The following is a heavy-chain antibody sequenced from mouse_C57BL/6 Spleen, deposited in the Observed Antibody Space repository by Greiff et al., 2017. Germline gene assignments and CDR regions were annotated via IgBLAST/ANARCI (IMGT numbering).Heavy chain of an antibody. D-gene: IGHD2-3*01. J-gene: IGHJ3*01. V-gene: IGHV5-17*01. CDR1: GFTFSDYG. CDR3: ARPLYEAWFAY. Sequence: DVKLVESGGGLVKPGGSLKLSCAASGFTFSDYGMHWVRQAPEKGLEWVAYISSGSSTNYYADTVKGRFTISRDNATNTLFLQMTSLRSEDTAMYYCARPLYEAWFAYWGQGALVTVSA. CDR2: ISSGSSTN.